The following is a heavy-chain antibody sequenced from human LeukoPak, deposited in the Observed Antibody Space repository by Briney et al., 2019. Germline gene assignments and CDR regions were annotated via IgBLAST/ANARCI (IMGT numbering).Heavy chain of an antibody. CDR1: GFTFSSYG. V-gene: IGHV3-33*01. Sequence: QAGGSLRLSCAASGFTFSSYGMHWVRQAPGKGLGWVAVIWYDGSNKYYVDSVKGRFTISRDNSKNTLYLQMNSLRAEDTAVYYCARAYSSSEAAFDYWGQGTLVTVSS. J-gene: IGHJ4*02. CDR3: ARAYSSSEAAFDY. D-gene: IGHD6-6*01. CDR2: IWYDGSNK.